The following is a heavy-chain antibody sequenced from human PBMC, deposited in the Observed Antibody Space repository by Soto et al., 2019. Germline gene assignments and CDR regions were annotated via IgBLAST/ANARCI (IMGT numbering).Heavy chain of an antibody. J-gene: IGHJ3*02. CDR2: IYHSGST. CDR1: SGSISSSNW. V-gene: IGHV4-4*02. CDR3: ARGKYGDYGDAFDI. D-gene: IGHD4-17*01. Sequence: SETLSLTCAVSSGSISSSNWWSWVRQPPGKGLEWIGEIYHSGSTNYNPSLKSRVTISVDKSKNQFSLKLSSVTAADTAVYYCARGKYGDYGDAFDIWGQGTMVTVSS.